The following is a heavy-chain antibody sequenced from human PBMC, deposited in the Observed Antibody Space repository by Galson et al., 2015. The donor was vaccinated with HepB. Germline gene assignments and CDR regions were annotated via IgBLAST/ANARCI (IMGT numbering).Heavy chain of an antibody. V-gene: IGHV1-69*04. Sequence: SVKVSCKASGGTFSSYAISWVRQAPGQGLEWMGRIIPILGIANYAQKFQGRVTITADKSTSTAYMELSSLRSEDTAVYYCARDRYPYYDFWSAPRGAFDIWGQGTMVTVSS. CDR3: ARDRYPYYDFWSAPRGAFDI. CDR2: IIPILGIA. D-gene: IGHD3-3*01. CDR1: GGTFSSYA. J-gene: IGHJ3*02.